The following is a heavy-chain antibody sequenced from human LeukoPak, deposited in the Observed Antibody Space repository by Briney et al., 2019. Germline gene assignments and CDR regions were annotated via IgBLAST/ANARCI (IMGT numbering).Heavy chain of an antibody. D-gene: IGHD3-3*01. CDR3: ARDMGGVIQDYFDY. V-gene: IGHV1-2*02. CDR1: GYTFTGYY. Sequence: ASVKVSCKASGYTFTGYYMHWVRQAPGQGLEWMGWINPNSGGTNYAQKFQGRVTMTRDTSISTAYMELSRLRSDDTAVYYCARDMGGVIQDYFDYWGQGTLVTVSS. J-gene: IGHJ4*02. CDR2: INPNSGGT.